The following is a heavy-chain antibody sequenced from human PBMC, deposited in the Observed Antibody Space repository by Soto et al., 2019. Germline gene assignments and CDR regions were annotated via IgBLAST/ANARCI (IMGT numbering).Heavy chain of an antibody. V-gene: IGHV4-4*07. J-gene: IGHJ4*02. CDR1: VGSISIFY. D-gene: IGHD6-13*01. Sequence: AETLCLTCTVSVGSISIFYWIWIRQPAGKGLELIGRIYSGGSNHYNPSLKSRVTMSVDTSKNQFSLRLSSVTAAETAMYYCARGRSRWDYWGQGTMVTVSS. CDR3: ARGRSRWDY. CDR2: IYSGGSN.